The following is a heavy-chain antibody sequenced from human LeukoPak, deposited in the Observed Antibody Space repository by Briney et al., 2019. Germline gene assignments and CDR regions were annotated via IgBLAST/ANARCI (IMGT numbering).Heavy chain of an antibody. D-gene: IGHD5-12*01. V-gene: IGHV3-30-3*01. CDR1: GFTFSSYA. J-gene: IGHJ4*02. CDR3: AREVATIEGLDY. Sequence: QPGRSLRLSCAASGFTFSSYAMHWVRQAPGKGLEWVAVISYDGSNKYYADSVKGRFTISRDNSKNTLYLQMNSLRAEDTAVYCCAREVATIEGLDYWGQGTLVTVSS. CDR2: ISYDGSNK.